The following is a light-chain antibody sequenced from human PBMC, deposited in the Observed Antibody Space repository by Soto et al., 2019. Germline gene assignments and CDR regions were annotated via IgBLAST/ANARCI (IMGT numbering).Light chain of an antibody. V-gene: IGLV1-40*01. J-gene: IGLJ1*01. CDR2: GNS. Sequence: QSVLTQPPSVSGAPGQRVTICCTGSSSNSGAGYDVHWYQQLPGTAPKLLIYGNSNRPSGVPDRFSGSKSGTSASLAITGLQAEDEADYYCQSYDSSLSGSYVFGTGTKAPS. CDR1: SSNSGAGYD. CDR3: QSYDSSLSGSYV.